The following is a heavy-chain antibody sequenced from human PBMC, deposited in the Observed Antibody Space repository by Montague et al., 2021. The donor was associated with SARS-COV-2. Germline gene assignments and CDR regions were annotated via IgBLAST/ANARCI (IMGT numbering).Heavy chain of an antibody. CDR1: GFTFGDYA. D-gene: IGHD6-25*01. J-gene: IGHJ6*02. CDR3: ATGAAKTFYYNGMDV. Sequence: SLRLSCAASGFTFGDYALHWVRQAPGKGLEWVSAISWNSGYIDYAGSVKGRFTISRDNDKNSLYLEMNSLSAEDTALYYCATGAAKTFYYNGMDVWGQGTTVTVSS. CDR2: ISWNSGYI. V-gene: IGHV3-9*01.